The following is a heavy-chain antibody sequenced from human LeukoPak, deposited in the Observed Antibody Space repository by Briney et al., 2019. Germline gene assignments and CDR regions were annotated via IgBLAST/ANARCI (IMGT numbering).Heavy chain of an antibody. CDR3: ARGARSGGLYFDY. Sequence: GASVKVSCKASGGTFSSYGISWVRQAPGQGLEWMGWISTYNGNTNYIQNLQGRVTMTTDTSTSTAYMELRSLRSDDTAVYYCARGARSGGLYFDYWGQGTLVTVSS. CDR2: ISTYNGNT. CDR1: GGTFSSYG. J-gene: IGHJ4*02. D-gene: IGHD3-10*01. V-gene: IGHV1-18*01.